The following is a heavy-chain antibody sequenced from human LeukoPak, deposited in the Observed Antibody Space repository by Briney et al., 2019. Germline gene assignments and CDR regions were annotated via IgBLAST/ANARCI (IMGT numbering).Heavy chain of an antibody. CDR3: ASPYDAFDI. CDR2: ISYSGSS. Sequence: PSETLSLTCTVSGGSISSSSYYWGWIRQPPGKGLEWIGSISYSGSSSYNPSLKSRVTISVDTSKNQFSLRLSSMTAADTAVYYCASPYDAFDIWGQGTMVTVSS. V-gene: IGHV4-39*01. CDR1: GGSISSSSYY. J-gene: IGHJ3*02.